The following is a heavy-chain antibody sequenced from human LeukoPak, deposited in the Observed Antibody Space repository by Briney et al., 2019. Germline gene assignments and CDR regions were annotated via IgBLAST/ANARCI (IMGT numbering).Heavy chain of an antibody. CDR1: GGSFSGYY. CDR3: ASVTIGYSYGFCDY. J-gene: IGHJ4*02. D-gene: IGHD5-18*01. CDR2: INHSGST. Sequence: SESLSLTCAVYGGSFSGYYWSWIRQPPGKGLEWIGEINHSGSTNYNPSLKSRVTISVDTSKNQFSLKLSSVTAADTAVYYCASVTIGYSYGFCDYWGQGTLVTVSS. V-gene: IGHV4-34*01.